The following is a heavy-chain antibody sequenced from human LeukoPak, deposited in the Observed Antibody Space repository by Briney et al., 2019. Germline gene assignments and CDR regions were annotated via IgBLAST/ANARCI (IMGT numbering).Heavy chain of an antibody. CDR2: INSDGSTT. V-gene: IGHV3-74*01. CDR3: ARAVVVTASDY. CDR1: GFTFGSYW. J-gene: IGHJ4*02. D-gene: IGHD2-21*02. Sequence: GGSLRLSCAASGFTFGSYWMHWVRQAPGKGLVWVSRINSDGSTTTYADSVKGRFTISRDNAKNTLYLQMNSLRAEDTAVYYCARAVVVTASDYWGQGTLVTVSS.